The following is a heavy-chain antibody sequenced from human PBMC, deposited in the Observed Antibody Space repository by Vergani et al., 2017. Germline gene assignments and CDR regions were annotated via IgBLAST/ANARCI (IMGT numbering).Heavy chain of an antibody. J-gene: IGHJ6*02. D-gene: IGHD2-21*01. Sequence: QVQLVQSGAEVKKPGSSVKVSCKASGGTFSSYAISWVRQAPGQGLEWMGGIIPIFGTANYAQKFQGRVTITADESTSTAYVELSSLRSEDTAVYYCARVGPYIRYYYYGMDGWGQGTTVTVSS. CDR3: ARVGPYIRYYYYGMDG. CDR2: IIPIFGTA. CDR1: GGTFSSYA. V-gene: IGHV1-69*12.